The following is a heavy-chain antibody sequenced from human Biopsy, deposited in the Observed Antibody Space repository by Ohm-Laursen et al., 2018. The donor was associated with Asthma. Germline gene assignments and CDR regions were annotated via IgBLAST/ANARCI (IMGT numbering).Heavy chain of an antibody. CDR3: ARDVMEWYLPAFDY. J-gene: IGHJ4*02. CDR2: GGSYYDRGLK. CDR1: GFTFRSYA. D-gene: IGHD3-3*01. Sequence: SLRLSCAASGFTFRSYAMHWVRQAPGKGLEWVAVGGSYYDRGLKYYADSVNGRFTVSRDDSKNTLYLQMNSLRPDDTAVYYCARDVMEWYLPAFDYWGQGTLVTVSS. V-gene: IGHV3-30-3*01.